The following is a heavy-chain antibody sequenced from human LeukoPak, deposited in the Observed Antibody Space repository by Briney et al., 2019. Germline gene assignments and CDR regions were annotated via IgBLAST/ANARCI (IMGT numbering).Heavy chain of an antibody. D-gene: IGHD3-16*01. CDR2: IYHSGSS. CDR1: GYSISSGYY. V-gene: IGHV4-38-2*02. CDR3: ARDPGGLTTRGY. Sequence: SETLSLTCAVSGYSISSGYYWGWFGQAPGKGLEWIGSIYHSGSSHYNPSLKGRVTMSVDTSKNQFSLKLSSVTAADTAIYYCARDPGGLTTRGYWGQGTLVTVSS. J-gene: IGHJ4*02.